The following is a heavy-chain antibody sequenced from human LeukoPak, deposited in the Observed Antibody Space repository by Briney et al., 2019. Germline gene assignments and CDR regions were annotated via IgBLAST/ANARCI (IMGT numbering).Heavy chain of an antibody. CDR1: GFTFTSYW. CDR3: ARDWPHAWELNN. D-gene: IGHD1-26*01. CDR2: IDSDGSSI. Sequence: PGGSLRLSCAASGFTFTSYWMHWVRQAPGRGLVWVSRIDSDGSSITYADSVKGRFTISRDNAKNTLYLQMNSLRAEDTAVYYCARDWPHAWELNNWGQGTLVTVSS. V-gene: IGHV3-74*01. J-gene: IGHJ4*02.